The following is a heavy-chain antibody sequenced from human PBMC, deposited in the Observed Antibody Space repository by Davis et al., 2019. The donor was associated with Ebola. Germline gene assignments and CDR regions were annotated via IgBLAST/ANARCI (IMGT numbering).Heavy chain of an antibody. CDR2: MNPNSGNT. D-gene: IGHD2-21*01. CDR1: GYTFTSYD. V-gene: IGHV1-8*01. CDR3: AMSYCGGDCYFYYYYGMDV. J-gene: IGHJ6*02. Sequence: ASVKVSCKASGYTFTSYDINWVRQATGQGLEWMGWMNPNSGNTGYAQKFQGRVTMTRNTSISTAYMELSSLRSEDTAVYYCAMSYCGGDCYFYYYYGMDVWGQGTTVTISS.